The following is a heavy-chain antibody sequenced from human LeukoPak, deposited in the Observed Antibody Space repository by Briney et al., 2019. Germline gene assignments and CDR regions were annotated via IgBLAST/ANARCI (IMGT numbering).Heavy chain of an antibody. CDR2: IKQDGSEK. D-gene: IGHD2-2*01. Sequence: QPGGSLRLSCAASGFIFSNYWMTWVRQAPGKGLEWVANIKQDGSEKYYVDSVKGRFTISRDNAKNSLYLQMNSLRAEDTAVYYCARGGNIVVVPAQGAFDIWGQGTMVTVSS. CDR1: GFIFSNYW. J-gene: IGHJ3*02. CDR3: ARGGNIVVVPAQGAFDI. V-gene: IGHV3-7*01.